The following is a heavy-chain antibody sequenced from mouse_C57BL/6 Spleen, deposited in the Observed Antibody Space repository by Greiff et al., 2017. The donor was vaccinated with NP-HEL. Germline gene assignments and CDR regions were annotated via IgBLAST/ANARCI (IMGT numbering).Heavy chain of an antibody. CDR2: INPNNGGT. V-gene: IGHV1-26*01. CDR3: ARGGPLYGGFAY. D-gene: IGHD1-1*01. CDR1: GYTFTDYY. J-gene: IGHJ3*01. Sequence: EVQLQQSGPELVKPGASVKISCKASGYTFTDYYMNWVKQSHGKSLEWIGDINPNNGGTSYNQKFKGKATLTVDKSSSTAYMDLRSLTSEDSAVYYVARGGPLYGGFAYWGQGTLVTVSA.